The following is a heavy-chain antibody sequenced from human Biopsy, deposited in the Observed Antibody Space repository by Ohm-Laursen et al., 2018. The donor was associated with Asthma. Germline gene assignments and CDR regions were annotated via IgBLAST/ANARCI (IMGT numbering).Heavy chain of an antibody. Sequence: SVKVSCNASGYNFISFAIHWVRQAPGQRLEWMGWVNTGNGDTKYSQKFQGRVTITRDTSASTAYMELRSLRSEDTATYYCARTYYDFLTGQVNDAFALWGQGTMVTVSS. CDR2: VNTGNGDT. J-gene: IGHJ3*01. D-gene: IGHD3-9*01. CDR1: GYNFISFA. V-gene: IGHV1-3*04. CDR3: ARTYYDFLTGQVNDAFAL.